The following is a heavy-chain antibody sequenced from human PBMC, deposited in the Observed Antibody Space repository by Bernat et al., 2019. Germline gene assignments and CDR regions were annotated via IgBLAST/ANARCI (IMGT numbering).Heavy chain of an antibody. CDR1: GFTFSSYA. V-gene: IGHV3-23*01. Sequence: EVQLLESGGGLVQPGGSLRLSCAASGFTFSSYAMSWVRQAPGKGLEWVSAISGSGGSTYYAASVKGRFTISRDNSKNTLYLQMNSLRAEATAVYYCAKGPDQLPPFDYWGQGTLVTVSS. D-gene: IGHD2-2*01. CDR2: ISGSGGST. CDR3: AKGPDQLPPFDY. J-gene: IGHJ4*02.